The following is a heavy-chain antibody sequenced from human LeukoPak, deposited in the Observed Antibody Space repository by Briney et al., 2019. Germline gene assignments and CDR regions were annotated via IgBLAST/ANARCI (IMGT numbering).Heavy chain of an antibody. J-gene: IGHJ4*02. Sequence: ASVKVSCKASGYTFTSYAMHWVRQAPGQRLEWMGWINAGNGNTKYSQKFQGRVTMTTDTSTSTAYMELRSLRSDDTAVYYCARDRGGGAGYFDYWGQGTLVTVSS. CDR1: GYTFTSYA. V-gene: IGHV1-3*01. D-gene: IGHD3-16*01. CDR2: INAGNGNT. CDR3: ARDRGGGAGYFDY.